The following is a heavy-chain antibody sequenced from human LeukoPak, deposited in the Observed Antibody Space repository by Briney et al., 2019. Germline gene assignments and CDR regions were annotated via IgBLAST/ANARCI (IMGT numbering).Heavy chain of an antibody. Sequence: PGGSLRLSCAASGFTFTSYAMSWVRQAPGKGLEWVSVISGGGSSTYYADSVKGRFTISRDNSKSTLYLQMNSLRGEDTAVYYCAKESGQLDVWGKGTTVAVSS. J-gene: IGHJ6*04. CDR2: ISGGGSST. CDR3: AKESGQLDV. D-gene: IGHD3-3*01. CDR1: GFTFTSYA. V-gene: IGHV3-23*01.